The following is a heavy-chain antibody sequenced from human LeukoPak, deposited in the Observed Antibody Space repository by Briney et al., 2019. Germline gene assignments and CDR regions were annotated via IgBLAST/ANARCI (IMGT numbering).Heavy chain of an antibody. CDR2: IRNKVNSYTT. CDR3: AIGYCSGGDCYVSNY. J-gene: IGHJ4*02. Sequence: GGSLRLSCVVSGFSFSDHYMDWVRQAPGKGLEWVGRIRNKVNSYTTEYAAFVKGRFTTSRDDSKNSVYLQMNSLETEDTAVYYCAIGYCSGGDCYVSNYWGQGTLVTVSS. CDR1: GFSFSDHY. V-gene: IGHV3-72*01. D-gene: IGHD2-15*01.